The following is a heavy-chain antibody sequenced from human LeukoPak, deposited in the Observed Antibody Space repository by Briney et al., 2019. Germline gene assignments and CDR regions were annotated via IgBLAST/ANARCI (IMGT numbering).Heavy chain of an antibody. CDR3: ARGGGRPYYDFWSGYRDYYYYMDV. J-gene: IGHJ6*03. CDR1: GGTFSSYA. CDR2: IIPIFGTA. D-gene: IGHD3-3*01. Sequence: ASVKVSCKASGGTFSSYAISWVRRAPGQGLEWMGGIIPIFGTANYAQKFQGRVTITADESTSTAYMELSSLRSEDTAVYYCARGGGRPYYDFWSGYRDYYYYMDVWGKGTTVTVSS. V-gene: IGHV1-69*13.